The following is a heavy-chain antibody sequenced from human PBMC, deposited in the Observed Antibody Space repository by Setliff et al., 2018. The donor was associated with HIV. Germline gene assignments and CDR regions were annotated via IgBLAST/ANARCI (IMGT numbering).Heavy chain of an antibody. J-gene: IGHJ4*02. CDR3: ARGDGQQIYFDY. Sequence: PSETLSLTCTVSGYSMSGGYNWGWIRQSPEKGLEWIGRIYTSGSTNYNPSLKSRVTMSVDTSKNQFSLKLSSVTAADTAVYYCARGDGQQIYFDYWGQGTLVTVSS. V-gene: IGHV4-38-2*02. CDR2: IYTSGST. CDR1: GYSMSGGYN. D-gene: IGHD6-13*01.